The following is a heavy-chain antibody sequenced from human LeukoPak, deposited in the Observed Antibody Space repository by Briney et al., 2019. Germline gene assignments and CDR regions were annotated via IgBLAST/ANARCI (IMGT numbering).Heavy chain of an antibody. V-gene: IGHV3-66*01. Sequence: SGGSLRLSCAASGFTVSSNYMSWVRQAPGKGLEWVSVIYSGGSTYYADSVKGRFTISRDNSKNTLYLQMNSLRAEDTAVYYCARVRIGDYGDGYIDYWGQGTLVTVSS. CDR1: GFTVSSNY. D-gene: IGHD4-17*01. CDR3: ARVRIGDYGDGYIDY. CDR2: IYSGGST. J-gene: IGHJ4*02.